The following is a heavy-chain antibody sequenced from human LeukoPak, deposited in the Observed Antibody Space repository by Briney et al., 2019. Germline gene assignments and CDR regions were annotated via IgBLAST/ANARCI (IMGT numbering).Heavy chain of an antibody. Sequence: GGSLRLSCAASGFTFSRYAMSWVRQAPGKGLEWLSVMSDSGGITYYADFVKGRFTTSRDNSKNTLYLQMNSLRAEDTAVYYCVKGASDGCYAPSHIWGQGTTVTVSS. D-gene: IGHD2-15*01. CDR1: GFTFSRYA. J-gene: IGHJ3*02. CDR3: VKGASDGCYAPSHI. V-gene: IGHV3-23*01. CDR2: MSDSGGIT.